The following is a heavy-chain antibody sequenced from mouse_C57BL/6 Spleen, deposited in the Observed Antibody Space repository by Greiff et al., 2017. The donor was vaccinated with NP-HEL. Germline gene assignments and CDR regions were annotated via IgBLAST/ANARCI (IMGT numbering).Heavy chain of an antibody. V-gene: IGHV2-6-1*01. Sequence: QVQLKQSGPGLVAPSQSLSITCTVSGFSLTSYGVHWVRQPPGKGLEWLVVIWSDGSTTYNSALKSRLSISKDNSKSQVFLKMNSLQTDDTAMYYCARQGDYDEYYFDYWGQGTTLTVSS. D-gene: IGHD2-4*01. J-gene: IGHJ2*01. CDR1: GFSLTSYG. CDR2: IWSDGST. CDR3: ARQGDYDEYYFDY.